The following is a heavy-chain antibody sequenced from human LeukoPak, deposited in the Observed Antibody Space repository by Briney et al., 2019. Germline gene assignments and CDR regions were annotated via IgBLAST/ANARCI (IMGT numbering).Heavy chain of an antibody. Sequence: GGSLRLSCAASGFTFSSYGMHWVRQAPGKGLEWVAVIWYDGSNKYYADSVKGRFTISRGNSKNTLYLQMNSLRAEDTAVYYCARDDSVDCSSTSCPSGFDYWGQGTLVTVSS. V-gene: IGHV3-33*01. CDR2: IWYDGSNK. J-gene: IGHJ4*02. CDR1: GFTFSSYG. CDR3: ARDDSVDCSSTSCPSGFDY. D-gene: IGHD2-2*01.